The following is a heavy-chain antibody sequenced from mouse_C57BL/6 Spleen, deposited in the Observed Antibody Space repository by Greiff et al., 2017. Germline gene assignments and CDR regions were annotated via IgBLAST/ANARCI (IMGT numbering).Heavy chain of an antibody. CDR3: AKRWVTDYYAMDD. V-gene: IGHV2-9*01. CDR1: GYSLTSYG. CDR2: IWGGGST. D-gene: IGHD2-13*01. J-gene: IGHJ4*01. Sequence: QVQLKESGPGLVAPSQSLSITCTVSGYSLTSYGVDWVRQPPGKGLEWLGVIWGGGSTNYNSALMSRLSISKDNSNSQVFLKMNSLQTADTAMYYCAKRWVTDYYAMDDWGQGTSVTVSS.